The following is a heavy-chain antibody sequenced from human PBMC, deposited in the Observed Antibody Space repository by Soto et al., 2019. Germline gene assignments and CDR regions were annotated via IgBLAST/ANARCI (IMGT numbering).Heavy chain of an antibody. Sequence: EVQLLESGGGLVQPGGSLRLSCAASGFTFSNYAMNWVRQAPGKGLEWVSVFSGSGATTYYADSVQGRFTISRDNSRNTLDLQMNSLRTEDTDVYYCAKSVEWGQSLSWYFFDYWGQGTLVTVSS. CDR1: GFTFSNYA. CDR3: AKSVEWGQSLSWYFFDY. CDR2: FSGSGATT. V-gene: IGHV3-23*01. J-gene: IGHJ4*02. D-gene: IGHD6-13*01.